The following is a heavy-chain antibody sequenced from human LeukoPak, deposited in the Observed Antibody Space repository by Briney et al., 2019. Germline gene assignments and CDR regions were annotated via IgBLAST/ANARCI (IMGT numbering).Heavy chain of an antibody. V-gene: IGHV1-18*01. CDR2: ISAYNGNT. Sequence: ASVKVSCKASGYTFTSYGISWVRQAPGQGLEWMGWISAYNGNTNYAQKFQGRVTMTRDTSISTAYMELSRLRSDDTAVYYCARDDQFLEWAPDYWGQGTLVTVSS. CDR3: ARDDQFLEWAPDY. D-gene: IGHD3-3*01. CDR1: GYTFTSYG. J-gene: IGHJ4*02.